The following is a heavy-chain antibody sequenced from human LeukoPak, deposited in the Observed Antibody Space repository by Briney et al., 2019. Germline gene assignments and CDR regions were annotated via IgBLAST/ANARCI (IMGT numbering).Heavy chain of an antibody. CDR2: ISTSSSTI. D-gene: IGHD3-22*01. Sequence: GGSLRLSCAASGFTFSSYSMNWVRQAPGKGLEWVSYISTSSSTIYHADSVKGRFTISRDNAKNSLYLQMNSLRAEDTAVYYCAGTNYYDTSGYYSSFDYWGQGTLVTVSS. V-gene: IGHV3-48*01. CDR3: AGTNYYDTSGYYSSFDY. J-gene: IGHJ4*02. CDR1: GFTFSSYS.